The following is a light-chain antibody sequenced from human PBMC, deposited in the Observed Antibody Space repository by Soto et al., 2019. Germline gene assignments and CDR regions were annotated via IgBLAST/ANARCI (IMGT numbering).Light chain of an antibody. Sequence: QSVLTQPASVSGSPGQSISISCTGTSSDVGAYNYVSWYLHHPGKAPKLLIYEVTNRPSGVSNRFSGSKSANTASLTISGLQAEDEAIYYCSSYTSSSSVVFGGGTQLTVL. CDR1: SSDVGAYNY. CDR3: SSYTSSSSVV. CDR2: EVT. J-gene: IGLJ7*01. V-gene: IGLV2-14*01.